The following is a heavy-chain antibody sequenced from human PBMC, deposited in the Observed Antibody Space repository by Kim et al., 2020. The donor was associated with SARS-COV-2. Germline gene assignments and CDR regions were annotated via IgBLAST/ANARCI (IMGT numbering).Heavy chain of an antibody. J-gene: IGHJ4*02. Sequence: SETLSLTCTVSGGSISSYYWSWIRQPPGKGQEWIGYIYYSGSTNYNPSLKSRVTISVDTSKNQFSLKLSSVTAADTAVYYCARQGFGGYDWFDYWGQGTLVTVSS. CDR1: GGSISSYY. V-gene: IGHV4-59*08. D-gene: IGHD5-12*01. CDR3: ARQGFGGYDWFDY. CDR2: IYYSGST.